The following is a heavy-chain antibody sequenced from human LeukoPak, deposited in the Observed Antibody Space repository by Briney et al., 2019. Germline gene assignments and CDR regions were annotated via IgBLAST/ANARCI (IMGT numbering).Heavy chain of an antibody. J-gene: IGHJ2*01. Sequence: SETLSLTCTVSGGSISSYYWSWLRQPPGKGLEWIGYIYYSGSTNYNPSLKSRVTISVDTSKNQFSLKLSSVTAADTAVYYCARRPPKYSGYGWSDWYFDLWGRGTLVTVSS. CDR1: GGSISSYY. CDR2: IYYSGST. V-gene: IGHV4-59*08. CDR3: ARRPPKYSGYGWSDWYFDL. D-gene: IGHD5-12*01.